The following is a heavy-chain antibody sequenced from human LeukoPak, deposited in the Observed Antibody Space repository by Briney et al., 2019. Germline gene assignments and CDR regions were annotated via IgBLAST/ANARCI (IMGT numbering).Heavy chain of an antibody. CDR2: INSDGSST. CDR1: GFTFSSYW. Sequence: QPGGSLRLSCAASGFTFSSYWMHWVRQAPGKGLVWVSRINSDGSSTSYADSVKGRFTISRDNAKNTLYLQMNSLRAEDTAVYYCANSGVMEYDGMDVWGQGTAVTVSS. J-gene: IGHJ6*02. CDR3: ANSGVMEYDGMDV. D-gene: IGHD3-16*01. V-gene: IGHV3-74*01.